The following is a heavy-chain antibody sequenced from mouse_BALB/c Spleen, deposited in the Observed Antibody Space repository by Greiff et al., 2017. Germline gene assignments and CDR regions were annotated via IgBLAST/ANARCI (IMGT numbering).Heavy chain of an antibody. D-gene: IGHD2-14*01. J-gene: IGHJ3*01. CDR3: ARRRYDDGFAY. CDR1: GYSITSDYA. V-gene: IGHV3-2*02. Sequence: EVQLQESGPGLVKTSQSLSLTCTVTGYSITSDYAWNWIRQFPGNKLEWMGYISYSGSTSYNPSLKSRISITRDTSKNQFFLQLNSVTTEDTATYYCARRRYDDGFAYWGQGTLVTVSA. CDR2: ISYSGST.